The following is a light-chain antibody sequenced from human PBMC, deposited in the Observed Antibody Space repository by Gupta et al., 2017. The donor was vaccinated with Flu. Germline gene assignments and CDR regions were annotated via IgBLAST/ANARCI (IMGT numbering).Light chain of an antibody. J-gene: IGKJ2*03. CDR3: QQYYSTPYS. Sequence: ATINCKSSQSVLYSSNNKNYLAWYQQKPGQPPKLLIYWASTREIGVPDRFSGSGSGTDFTLTISSLQAEDVAVYYCQQYYSTPYSFGQGTKMEIK. V-gene: IGKV4-1*01. CDR2: WAS. CDR1: QSVLYSSNNKNY.